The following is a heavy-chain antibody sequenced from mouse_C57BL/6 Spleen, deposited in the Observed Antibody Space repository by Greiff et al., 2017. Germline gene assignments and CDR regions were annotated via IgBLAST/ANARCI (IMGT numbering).Heavy chain of an antibody. V-gene: IGHV2-5*01. J-gene: IGHJ4*01. CDR3: AKNRIYYYGSSDYAMDY. CDR2: IWRGGST. Sequence: VQLQESGPGLVQPSQSLSITCTVSGFSLTSYGVHWVRQSPGKGLEWLGVIWRGGSTDYNAAFMSRLSITKDNSKSQVFFKMNSLQADDTAIYYCAKNRIYYYGSSDYAMDYWGQGTSVTVSS. CDR1: GFSLTSYG. D-gene: IGHD1-1*01.